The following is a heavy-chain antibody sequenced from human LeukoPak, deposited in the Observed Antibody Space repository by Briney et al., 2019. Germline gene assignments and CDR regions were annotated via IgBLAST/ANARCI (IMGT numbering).Heavy chain of an antibody. D-gene: IGHD3-22*01. CDR2: IIPIFGTA. CDR1: GGTFSSYA. Sequence: SVKVSCKASGGTFSSYAISWVRQAPGQGLEWMGRIIPIFGTANYAQKFQGRVTITTDESTSTAYMELSSLRSEDTAVCYCARVGTYYYDSSGYYWVGHAFDIWGQGTMVTVSS. V-gene: IGHV1-69*05. CDR3: ARVGTYYYDSSGYYWVGHAFDI. J-gene: IGHJ3*02.